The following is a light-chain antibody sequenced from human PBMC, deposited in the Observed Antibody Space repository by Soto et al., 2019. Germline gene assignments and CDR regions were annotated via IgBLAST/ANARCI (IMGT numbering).Light chain of an antibody. CDR1: QDIGTY. Sequence: AIRMPPSPFSFSALPGARVSITCRATQDIGTYLAWYQQIPGKAPKLLIYDASTLQTGVPSRFSGSGSGTDFTLTISYLQSEDFGTYYCQQFYNYPRTFGQGTKVDI. CDR3: QQFYNYPRT. V-gene: IGKV1-8*01. CDR2: DAS. J-gene: IGKJ1*01.